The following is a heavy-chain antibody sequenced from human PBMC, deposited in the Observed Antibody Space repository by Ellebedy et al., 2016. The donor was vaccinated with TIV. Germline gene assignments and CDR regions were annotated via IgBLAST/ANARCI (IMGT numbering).Heavy chain of an antibody. V-gene: IGHV4-4*02. CDR3: ARQTSFSSGPRLNAFDI. CDR1: GGSISSSNW. Sequence: SETLSLTCAVSGGSISSSNWWSWARQPPGKGLEWIGEIYHSGSTNYNPSLKSRVTISVDTSKNQFSLKLRSVTAADTAVYYCARQTSFSSGPRLNAFDIWGQGTMVTVSS. CDR2: IYHSGST. D-gene: IGHD3-3*01. J-gene: IGHJ3*02.